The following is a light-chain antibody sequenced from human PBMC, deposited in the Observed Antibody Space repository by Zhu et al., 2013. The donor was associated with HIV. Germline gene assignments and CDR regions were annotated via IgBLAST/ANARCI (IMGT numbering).Light chain of an antibody. CDR2: GAS. J-gene: IGKJ2*01. CDR1: QSVGSTF. V-gene: IGKV3D-20*02. Sequence: DIVLTQSPGTLSLSPGERATLSCGASQSVGSTFLAWYQQKPGQAPRLLIYGASTRATGIPDRFSGSGSGTDFTLTISSLEPEDFTVYYCQQRGNWPPYTFGQGTKLEIK. CDR3: QQRGNWPPYT.